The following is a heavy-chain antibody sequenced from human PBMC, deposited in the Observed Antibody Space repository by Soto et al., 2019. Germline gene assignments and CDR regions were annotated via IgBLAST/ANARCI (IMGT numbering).Heavy chain of an antibody. V-gene: IGHV4-39*01. Sequence: QLQLQESGPGLVKPSETLSLTCTVSGDSISGSSYFWGWVRQPPGRGLESIGAIHYRGKTHYSPSLKSRVTIAVDTSRNQFSLELTSVTAAETATYYCARYRNFVFGDDAFDVWGQGTMVAVSS. CDR3: ARYRNFVFGDDAFDV. D-gene: IGHD3-3*01. J-gene: IGHJ3*01. CDR1: GDSISGSSYF. CDR2: IHYRGKT.